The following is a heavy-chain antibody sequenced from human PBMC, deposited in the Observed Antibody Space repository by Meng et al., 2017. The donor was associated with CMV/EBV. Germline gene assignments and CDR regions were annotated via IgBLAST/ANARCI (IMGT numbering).Heavy chain of an antibody. CDR2: IYYSGST. Sequence: GSLRLSCTVSGGSISSYYWSWIRQPPGKGLEWIGYIYYSGSTNYNPSLKSRVTISVDTSKNQFSLKLSSVTAADTAVYYSARRTMIDAFDIWGQGTMVTVSS. J-gene: IGHJ3*02. V-gene: IGHV4-59*01. CDR3: ARRTMIDAFDI. CDR1: GGSISSYY. D-gene: IGHD3-22*01.